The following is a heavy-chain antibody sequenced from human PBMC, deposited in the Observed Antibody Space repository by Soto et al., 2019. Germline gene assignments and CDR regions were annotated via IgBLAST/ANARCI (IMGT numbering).Heavy chain of an antibody. CDR2: MNPNSGNT. CDR1: GYTFTSYD. J-gene: IGHJ6*03. CDR3: ARETAYYYDYYMDV. V-gene: IGHV1-8*01. Sequence: QVQLVQSGAEVKKPGASVKVSCKASGYTFTSYDINWVRQATGQGLEWMGWMNPNSGNTGYAQKLQGRVTMTRNTSISTAYMELSSLRSEDTAVYYCARETAYYYDYYMDVWGKGTTVTVSS.